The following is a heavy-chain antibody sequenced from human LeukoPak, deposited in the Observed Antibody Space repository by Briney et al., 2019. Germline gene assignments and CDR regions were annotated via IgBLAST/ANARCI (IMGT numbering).Heavy chain of an antibody. CDR1: GYTFTSYD. CDR2: MNPNSGNT. CDR3: ARIVGTLLGYYGMDV. Sequence: ASVKVSCKASGYTFTSYDINWVRQATGQGLEWMGWMNPNSGNTGYVQKFQGRVTITADKSTSTAYMELSSLRSEDTAVYYCARIVGTLLGYYGMDVWGQGTTVTVSS. V-gene: IGHV1-8*01. D-gene: IGHD1-14*01. J-gene: IGHJ6*02.